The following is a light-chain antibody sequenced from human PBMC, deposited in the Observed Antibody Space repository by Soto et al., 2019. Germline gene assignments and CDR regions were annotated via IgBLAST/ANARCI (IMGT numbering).Light chain of an antibody. J-gene: IGKJ4*01. CDR3: QQYGSAPLT. V-gene: IGKV3-20*01. CDR2: GAS. CDR1: ESISSSH. Sequence: EILLTQSPGTLSLSPGDRGTLSCRATESISSSHLAWYQQKPGQAPRLLIYGASSRATGIPDRFSGSGSGTDFTLTISRLEPEDFAVYYCQQYGSAPLTFGGGTKVDIK.